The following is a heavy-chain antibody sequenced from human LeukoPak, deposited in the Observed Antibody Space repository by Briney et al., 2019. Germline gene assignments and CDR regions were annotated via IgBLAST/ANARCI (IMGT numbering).Heavy chain of an antibody. Sequence: QPGGSLRLSCAASGFTFSDYWMTWVRQVPGKGLEWVANVGGDGSEKNYVDSVEGRFTISRDNAKKSLYLEMNSLRVEDTALYYCAKVGAWELQRVFENWGQGTLVTVSS. D-gene: IGHD1-26*01. V-gene: IGHV3-7*01. CDR1: GFTFSDYW. J-gene: IGHJ4*02. CDR3: AKVGAWELQRVFEN. CDR2: VGGDGSEK.